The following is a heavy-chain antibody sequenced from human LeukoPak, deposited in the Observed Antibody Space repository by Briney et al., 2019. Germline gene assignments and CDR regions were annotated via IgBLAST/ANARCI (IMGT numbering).Heavy chain of an antibody. V-gene: IGHV4-31*03. Sequence: SETLSLTCTVSGGSISSGGYYWSWIRQHPGKGLEWIGYIYYSGSTYYNPSLKSRVTISVDTSKNQFSLKLSSVTAADTAVYYCARAGWAYYDSSGYTYWYFDLWGRGTLVTVSS. J-gene: IGHJ2*01. CDR1: GGSISSGGYY. CDR2: IYYSGST. CDR3: ARAGWAYYDSSGYTYWYFDL. D-gene: IGHD3-22*01.